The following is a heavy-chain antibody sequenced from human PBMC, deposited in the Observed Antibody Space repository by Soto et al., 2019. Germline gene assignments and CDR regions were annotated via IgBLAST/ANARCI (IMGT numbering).Heavy chain of an antibody. CDR2: ISAYNGNT. CDR1: GYTFTSYG. CDR3: ARVGENYDSSGYSP. V-gene: IGHV1-18*01. D-gene: IGHD3-22*01. J-gene: IGHJ5*02. Sequence: ASVKVSCKASGYTFTSYGISWVRQAPGQGLEWMGWISAYNGNTNYAQKLQGRVTMTTDTSTSTAYVELRSLRSDDTAVYYCARVGENYDSSGYSPWGQGTLVTVSS.